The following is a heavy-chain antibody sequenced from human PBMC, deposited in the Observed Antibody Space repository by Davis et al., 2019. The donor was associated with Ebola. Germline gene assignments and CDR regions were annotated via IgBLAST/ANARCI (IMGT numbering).Heavy chain of an antibody. CDR2: INHSGST. D-gene: IGHD2-15*01. J-gene: IGHJ4*02. V-gene: IGHV4-34*01. CDR1: GGSFSGYY. CDR3: ARGRLGYCSGGSCYPHDY. Sequence: PSETLSLTCAVYGGSFSGYYWSWIRQPPGKGLEWIGEINHSGSTNYNPSLKSRVTISVDTSKNQFSLKLSSVTAADTAVYYCARGRLGYCSGGSCYPHDYWGQGTLVTVSS.